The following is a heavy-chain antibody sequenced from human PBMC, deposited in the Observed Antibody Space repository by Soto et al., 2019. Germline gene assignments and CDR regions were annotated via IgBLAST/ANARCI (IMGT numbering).Heavy chain of an antibody. J-gene: IGHJ6*03. V-gene: IGHV3-48*01. Sequence: GGSLRLSCAASGFTFSSYWMSWVRQAPGKGLEWVTKINKSSSDIDYVDSVKGRFTVSRDNARNSLYLQMNSLRAEDTAVYYCARDLSWGSNWYYYMDVWGKGTTVTVSS. D-gene: IGHD7-27*01. CDR2: INKSSSDI. CDR1: GFTFSSYW. CDR3: ARDLSWGSNWYYYMDV.